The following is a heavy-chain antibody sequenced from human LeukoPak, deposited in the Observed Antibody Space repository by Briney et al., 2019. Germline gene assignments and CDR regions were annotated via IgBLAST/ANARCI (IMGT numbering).Heavy chain of an antibody. Sequence: ASLNVSCQASGHPFTGDYMHWVRQAPGQGLEWMGWINPNSGGTNYAQKFQGRVTMTRDTSITTAYLELSGLRSDDTAIYYCARVHLPYCSGGTCYDLGYWGQGTLVTVSS. CDR1: GHPFTGDY. D-gene: IGHD2-15*01. V-gene: IGHV1-2*02. CDR2: INPNSGGT. CDR3: ARVHLPYCSGGTCYDLGY. J-gene: IGHJ4*02.